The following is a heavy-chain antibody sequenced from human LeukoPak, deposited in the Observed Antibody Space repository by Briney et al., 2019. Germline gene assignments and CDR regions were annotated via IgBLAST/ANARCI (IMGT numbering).Heavy chain of an antibody. CDR1: GFTVSSNY. J-gene: IGHJ6*03. CDR2: IYSGGST. D-gene: IGHD3-10*01. CDR3: ASGLGSYRTPYYYMDV. V-gene: IGHV3-53*01. Sequence: GGSLRLSCAASGFTVSSNYMGWIRQAPGKGLEWVSVIYSGGSTYYADSVKGRFTISRDNSKNTLHLQMNSLRAEDTAVYYCASGLGSYRTPYYYMDVWGKGTTVTVSS.